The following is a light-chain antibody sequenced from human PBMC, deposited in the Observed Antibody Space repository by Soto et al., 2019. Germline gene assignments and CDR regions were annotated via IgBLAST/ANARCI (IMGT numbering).Light chain of an antibody. J-gene: IGKJ4*01. Sequence: GDRVTITCRASQGITNYLNWYHQQPGKAPKLLIYAASSLQSGLPSRFSGSGSGTDFTLTISSLQPEDIATYYCQQTYISPLTFGGGTKVDIK. V-gene: IGKV1-39*01. CDR1: QGITNY. CDR2: AAS. CDR3: QQTYISPLT.